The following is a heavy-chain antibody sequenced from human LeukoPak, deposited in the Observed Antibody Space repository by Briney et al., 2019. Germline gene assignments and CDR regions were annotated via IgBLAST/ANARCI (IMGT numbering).Heavy chain of an antibody. V-gene: IGHV1-46*01. D-gene: IGHD3-22*01. J-gene: IGHJ4*02. CDR1: GYTFTSYY. CDR3: ARLYYYDSSGPTDHY. Sequence: ASVKVSCKASGYTFTSYYMHWVRQAPGQGLEWMGIINPSGGSTSYAQKFPGRVTITADKSTSTAYMELSSLRSEDTAVYYCARLYYYDSSGPTDHYWGQGTLVTVSS. CDR2: INPSGGST.